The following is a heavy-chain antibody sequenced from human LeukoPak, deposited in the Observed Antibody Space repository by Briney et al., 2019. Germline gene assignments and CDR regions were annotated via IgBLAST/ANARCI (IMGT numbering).Heavy chain of an antibody. J-gene: IGHJ3*02. CDR3: ASPNSDTFDI. CDR1: GGSISSYY. V-gene: IGHV4-59*01. Sequence: SETLSLTCTVSGGSISSYYWSWIRQPPGKELEWIAYIYYSGSTNYNPSLKSRVTISVDTSKNQFSLKLTSVTAADTAVYYCASPNSDTFDIWGQGKLVTVSS. CDR2: IYYSGST. D-gene: IGHD1-1*01.